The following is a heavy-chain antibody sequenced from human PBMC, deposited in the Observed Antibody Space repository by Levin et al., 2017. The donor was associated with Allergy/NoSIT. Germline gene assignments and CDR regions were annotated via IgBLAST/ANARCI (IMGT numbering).Heavy chain of an antibody. CDR2: IYPGDSET. D-gene: IGHD6-19*01. J-gene: IGHJ4*02. CDR3: ASPYSSGWDG. V-gene: IGHV5-51*01. Sequence: PGESLKISCKTSGYSFTRYWIGWVRQMPGKGLEWMGMIYPGDSETRYSPSFEGQVTISADKSISTTYVQWSSLKASDSAMYYCASPYSSGWDGWGQGTLVTVSA. CDR1: GYSFTRYW.